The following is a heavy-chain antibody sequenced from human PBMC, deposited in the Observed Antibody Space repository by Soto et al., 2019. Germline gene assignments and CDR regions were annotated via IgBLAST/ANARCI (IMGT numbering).Heavy chain of an antibody. Sequence: SVKVSCKASGGTFSSYAISWVRQAPGQGLEWMGGIIPIFGTANYAQKFQGRVTITADESTSTAYMELSSLRSEDTAVYYCASIVVPAAMQLRRDRAHRDYYYGMDVWGQGTTVTVSS. D-gene: IGHD2-2*01. CDR3: ASIVVPAAMQLRRDRAHRDYYYGMDV. CDR2: IIPIFGTA. CDR1: GGTFSSYA. J-gene: IGHJ6*02. V-gene: IGHV1-69*13.